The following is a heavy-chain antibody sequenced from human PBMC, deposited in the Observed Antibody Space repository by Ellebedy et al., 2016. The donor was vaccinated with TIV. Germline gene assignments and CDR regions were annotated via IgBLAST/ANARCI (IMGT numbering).Heavy chain of an antibody. CDR2: IKPKTVGEPK. D-gene: IGHD3-10*01. Sequence: GESLKISCAASGFIFSDAWMTWVRQAPGKGLEWVGRIKPKTVGEPKDYAAPVKGRFAISRDDSKATVFLQMNSLKIEDTAVYYCAHDIWGSGTTLTGYWGQGTLVTVSS. V-gene: IGHV3-15*01. J-gene: IGHJ4*02. CDR3: AHDIWGSGTTLTGY. CDR1: GFIFSDAW.